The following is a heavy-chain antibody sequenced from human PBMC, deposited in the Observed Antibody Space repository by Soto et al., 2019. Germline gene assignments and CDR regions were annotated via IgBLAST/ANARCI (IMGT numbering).Heavy chain of an antibody. CDR3: ARDRGSSGWYRHFDY. J-gene: IGHJ4*02. D-gene: IGHD6-19*01. V-gene: IGHV4-61*01. CDR1: GGSVSSGSYY. Sequence: PSETLSLTCTVSGGSVSSGSYYWSWIRQPPGKGLEWIGYIYYSGSTNYNPSLKSRVTISVDTSKNQFSLKLSSVTAADTAVYYCARDRGSSGWYRHFDYWGQGTLVTVSS. CDR2: IYYSGST.